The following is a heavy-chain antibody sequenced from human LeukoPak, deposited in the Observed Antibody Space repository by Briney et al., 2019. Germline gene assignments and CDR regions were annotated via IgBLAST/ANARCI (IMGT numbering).Heavy chain of an antibody. D-gene: IGHD3-3*01. J-gene: IGHJ5*02. V-gene: IGHV5-51*01. CDR2: IYPGDSDT. CDR1: GYSFTSYW. CDR3: ARHDSYDFWSGSTGRFDP. Sequence: GESLKISCKGSGYSFTSYWIGWVRQMPGKGLEWMGIIYPGDSDTTYSPSFQGQVTISADKSISTAYLQWSSLKASDTAMYYCARHDSYDFWSGSTGRFDPWGQGTLVTVSS.